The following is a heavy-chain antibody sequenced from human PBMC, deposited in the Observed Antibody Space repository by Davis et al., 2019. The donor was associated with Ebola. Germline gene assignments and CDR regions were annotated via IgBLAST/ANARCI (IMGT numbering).Heavy chain of an antibody. J-gene: IGHJ3*02. V-gene: IGHV3-23*01. Sequence: PGGSLRPSCPASGFTFSSYAMSWVRQAPGKGLEWVSAISGSGGSTYYADSVKGRFTISRDNSKNTLYLQMNSLRAEDTAVYYCARPGIAGRAFDIWGQGTMVTVSS. CDR3: ARPGIAGRAFDI. CDR1: GFTFSSYA. D-gene: IGHD6-13*01. CDR2: ISGSGGST.